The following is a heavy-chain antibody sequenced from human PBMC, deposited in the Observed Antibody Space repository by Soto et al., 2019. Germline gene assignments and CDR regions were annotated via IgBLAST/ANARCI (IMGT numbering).Heavy chain of an antibody. CDR1: GFIFSNYA. Sequence: QVQLVESGGGVVQPGRSLTLSCAASGFIFSNYAMNWVRQAPGRGPEWVAAISVDGSNTNYADSVKGRFTFSRDNSKNTLYLQMNSMRAEDPAVYYCARDFGYWGQGTLVTVSS. CDR2: ISVDGSNT. CDR3: ARDFGY. V-gene: IGHV3-30-3*01. J-gene: IGHJ4*02.